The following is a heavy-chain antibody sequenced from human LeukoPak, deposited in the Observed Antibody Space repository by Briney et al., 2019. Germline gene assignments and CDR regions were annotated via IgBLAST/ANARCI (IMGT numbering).Heavy chain of an antibody. D-gene: IGHD4-17*01. CDR1: GGSISSGSYY. CDR3: ARGGTVTNFGF. Sequence: KTSETLSLTCTVSGGSISSGSYYWSWIRQPPGKGLEWIGYIYYSGSTNYNPSLKSRVTISLDMSENQFSLKLSSVTAADTATYYCARGGTVTNFGFWGQGTLVTVSS. V-gene: IGHV4-61*01. CDR2: IYYSGST. J-gene: IGHJ4*02.